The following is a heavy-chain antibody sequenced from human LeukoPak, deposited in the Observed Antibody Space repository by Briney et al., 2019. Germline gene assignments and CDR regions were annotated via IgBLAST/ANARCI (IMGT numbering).Heavy chain of an antibody. Sequence: SETLSLTCTVSGGSISSSSYYWGWIRQPPGKGLEWIGSIYYSGSTYYNPSLKSRVTISVDTSKNQFSLKLSSVTAADTAVYYCARHPQSYCSSTSCYKPFWFDPWGQGNLVTVSS. CDR3: ARHPQSYCSSTSCYKPFWFDP. CDR2: IYYSGST. CDR1: GGSISSSSYY. V-gene: IGHV4-39*01. J-gene: IGHJ5*02. D-gene: IGHD2-2*02.